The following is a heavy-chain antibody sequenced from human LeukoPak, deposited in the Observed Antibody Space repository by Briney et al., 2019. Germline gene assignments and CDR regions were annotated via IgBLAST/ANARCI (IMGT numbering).Heavy chain of an antibody. V-gene: IGHV1-3*01. CDR3: ASSPPVVAAPPALDY. Sequence: VASVKVSRKASGYTFTSYAMHWVRQAPGQGLEWMGWINAGNGNTKYSQKFQGRVTITRDTSASTAYMELSSLRSEDTAVYYCASSPPVVAAPPALDYWGQGTLVTVSS. CDR1: GYTFTSYA. D-gene: IGHD2-15*01. CDR2: INAGNGNT. J-gene: IGHJ4*02.